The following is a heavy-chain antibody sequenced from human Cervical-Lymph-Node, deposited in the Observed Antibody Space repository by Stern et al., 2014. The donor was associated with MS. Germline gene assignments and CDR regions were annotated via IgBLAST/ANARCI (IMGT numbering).Heavy chain of an antibody. CDR1: GFTFSSYG. V-gene: IGHV3-30*18. D-gene: IGHD4-17*01. CDR3: AKVGDYGDYFDY. J-gene: IGHJ4*02. CDR2: ISYDGSNK. Sequence: VQLVESGGGVVQPGRSLRLSCAASGFTFSSYGMHWVRQAPGKGLEWVAVISYDGSNKYYADSVKGRFTISRDNSKNTLYLQMNSLRAEDTAMYYCAKVGDYGDYFDYWGQGTLVTVSS.